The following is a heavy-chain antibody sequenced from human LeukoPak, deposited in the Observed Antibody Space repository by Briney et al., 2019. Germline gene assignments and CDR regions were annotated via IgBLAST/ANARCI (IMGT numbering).Heavy chain of an antibody. D-gene: IGHD3-22*01. J-gene: IGHJ4*02. V-gene: IGHV3-9*01. CDR1: GVTFDDYA. CDR3: AKDIGYYYDSRGSFDY. CDR2: ISWNSGSI. Sequence: PGGSLRLSCAASGVTFDDYAMHWGRQAPGKGLEWGSGISWNSGSIGYADSVKGRFTISRDNAKNSLYLQMNSLRAEDTALYYCAKDIGYYYDSRGSFDYWGQGTLVTVSS.